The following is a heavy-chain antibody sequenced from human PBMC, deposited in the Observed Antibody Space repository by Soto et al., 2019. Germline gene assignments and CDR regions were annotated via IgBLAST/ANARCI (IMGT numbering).Heavy chain of an antibody. D-gene: IGHD4-4*01. CDR2: IYPGDSDT. J-gene: IGHJ6*02. CDR1: GYSFTSYW. Sequence: GDSLKISCKGSGYSFTSYWIGWVRQMPGKGLEWMGIIYPGDSDTRYSPSFQGQVTISADKSISTAYLQWSSLKASDTAMYYCARSRNTVDGWSGYYYYGMDVWGQGTTVTVSS. V-gene: IGHV5-51*01. CDR3: ARSRNTVDGWSGYYYYGMDV.